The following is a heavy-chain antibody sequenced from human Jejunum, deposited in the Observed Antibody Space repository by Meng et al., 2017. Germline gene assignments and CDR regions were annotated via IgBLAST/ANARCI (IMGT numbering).Heavy chain of an antibody. J-gene: IGHJ4*02. CDR3: ARIYAY. CDR2: IYQSGSV. V-gene: IGHV4-38-2*02. Sequence: SETLSLTCIVSGYSISSGYYWGWIRQPPGKGLECIGSIYQSGSVYYNPSLNSRVTISVDTSKNQSSLKLTSVTAADTAVYYCARIYAYWGQGTLVTVSS. CDR1: GYSISSGYY. D-gene: IGHD3-16*01.